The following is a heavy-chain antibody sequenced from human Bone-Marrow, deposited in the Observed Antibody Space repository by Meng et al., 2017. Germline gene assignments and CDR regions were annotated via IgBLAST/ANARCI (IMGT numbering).Heavy chain of an antibody. J-gene: IGHJ4*02. CDR3: ARGMGDILTSYYAPTLNFDY. CDR1: GFTFSSYE. V-gene: IGHV3-48*03. D-gene: IGHD3-9*01. Sequence: GGSLRLSCAASGFTFSSYEMNWVRQAPGKGLEWVSYISSSGSTIYYADSVKGRFTISRDNAENSLYLQMNSLRAEDTAVYYCARGMGDILTSYYAPTLNFDYWGQGTLVTVSS. CDR2: ISSSGSTI.